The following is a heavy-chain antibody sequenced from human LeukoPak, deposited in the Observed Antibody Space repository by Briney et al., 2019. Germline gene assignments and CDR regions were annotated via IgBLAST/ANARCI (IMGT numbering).Heavy chain of an antibody. Sequence: GGSLRLSCAASGFTFSSYSMNWVRQAPGKGLEWVSYISSSSSTIYYADSVKGRFTISRDNAKNTLYLQMNSLRAEDTAVYYCARDVGVGYEIFYYYYGMDVWGQGTTVTVSS. CDR1: GFTFSSYS. CDR2: ISSSSSTI. V-gene: IGHV3-48*01. CDR3: ARDVGVGYEIFYYYYGMDV. J-gene: IGHJ6*02. D-gene: IGHD5-12*01.